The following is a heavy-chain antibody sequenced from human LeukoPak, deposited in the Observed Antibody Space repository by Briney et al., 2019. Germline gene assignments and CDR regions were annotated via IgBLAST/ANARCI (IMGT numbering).Heavy chain of an antibody. CDR3: AGTPNWFDP. D-gene: IGHD2-15*01. CDR2: IYYSGST. CDR1: GDSISSYY. Sequence: SETLSLTCSVSGDSISSYYWSWIRQPPGKGLEWIGYIYYSGSTNYNPSLKSRVTISVDTSKNQFSLKLSSVTAADTAVYYCAGTPNWFDPWGQGTLVTVSS. V-gene: IGHV4-59*01. J-gene: IGHJ5*02.